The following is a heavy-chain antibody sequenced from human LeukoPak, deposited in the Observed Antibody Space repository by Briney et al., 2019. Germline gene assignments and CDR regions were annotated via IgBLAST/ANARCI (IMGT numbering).Heavy chain of an antibody. J-gene: IGHJ6*03. D-gene: IGHD6-19*01. CDR3: ARGYSSGWGKDYYYYMDV. Sequence: ASVKVSCKASGYMFISYYIHWVRQAPGQGLELMGIINPSGGSTSYAQKFQGRVTMTRDTSTSTVYMELSSLRSDDTAVYYCARGYSSGWGKDYYYYMDVWGKGTTVTVSS. V-gene: IGHV1-46*01. CDR1: GYMFISYY. CDR2: INPSGGST.